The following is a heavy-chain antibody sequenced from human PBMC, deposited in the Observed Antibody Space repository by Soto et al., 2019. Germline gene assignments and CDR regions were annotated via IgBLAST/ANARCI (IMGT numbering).Heavy chain of an antibody. CDR3: ARAYCSGGSCYPSYYYYYYGMDV. Sequence: SETLSLTCTVSGGSIGSGDYYWSWIRQPPGKGLEWIGYIYYSGSTYYNPSLKSRVTISVDTSKNQFSLKLSSVTAADTAVYYCARAYCSGGSCYPSYYYYYYGMDVWGQGTTVTVSS. D-gene: IGHD2-15*01. V-gene: IGHV4-30-4*01. J-gene: IGHJ6*02. CDR2: IYYSGST. CDR1: GGSIGSGDYY.